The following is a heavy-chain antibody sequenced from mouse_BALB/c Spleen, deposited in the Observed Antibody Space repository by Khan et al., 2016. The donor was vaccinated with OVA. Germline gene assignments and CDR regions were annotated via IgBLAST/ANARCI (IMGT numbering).Heavy chain of an antibody. V-gene: IGHV3-2*02. CDR2: ISYSGNT. CDR3: ARTARIKS. CDR1: GYSITSGYG. D-gene: IGHD1-2*01. J-gene: IGHJ2*01. Sequence: EVQLVESGPGLVKPSQSLSLTCTVTGYSITSGYGWNWIRQFPGNKLEWMGYISYSGNTNYNPSLKSRISITRDTSKNQFFLQLNSVTTEDTATYYCARTARIKSWGQGTTLTVSS.